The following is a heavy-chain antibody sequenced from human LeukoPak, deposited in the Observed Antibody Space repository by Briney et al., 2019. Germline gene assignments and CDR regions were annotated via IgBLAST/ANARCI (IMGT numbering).Heavy chain of an antibody. CDR3: ARGVNYYDSSGYYGLGMDV. V-gene: IGHV1-69*06. CDR1: GGTFSSYA. CDR2: IIPIFGTA. D-gene: IGHD3-22*01. Sequence: GASVKVSCKASGGTFSSYAISWVRQAPGQGLEWMGGIIPIFGTANYAQKFQGRVTITADKSTSTAYMELSSLRSEDTAVYYCARGVNYYDSSGYYGLGMDVWGKGTTVTVSS. J-gene: IGHJ6*04.